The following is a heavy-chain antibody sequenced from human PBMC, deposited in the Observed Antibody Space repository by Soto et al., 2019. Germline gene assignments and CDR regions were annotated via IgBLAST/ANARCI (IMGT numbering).Heavy chain of an antibody. D-gene: IGHD3-3*01. V-gene: IGHV3-23*04. CDR3: AKWSYLDY. CDR1: GFSFASFA. J-gene: IGHJ4*02. CDR2: ISGSDGKT. Sequence: DVRLAESGGGLVQPGGSLRLSCTTSGFSFASFAMTWVRQAPGKGLEWVATISGSDGKTYYADSVKGRFSISRDTSRHTLYLQMNSLRADDTAMYYCAKWSYLDYWGQGTRVTFAS.